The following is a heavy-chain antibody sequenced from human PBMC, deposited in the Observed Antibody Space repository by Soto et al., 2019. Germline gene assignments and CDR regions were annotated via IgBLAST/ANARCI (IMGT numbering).Heavy chain of an antibody. CDR2: IIPIFGTA. CDR3: ARGKVAGTIVTFDY. D-gene: IGHD6-19*01. J-gene: IGHJ4*02. V-gene: IGHV1-69*13. Sequence: SVKVSCKASGGTFSSYAISWVRQAPGQGLEWMGGIIPIFGTANYAQKFQGRVTITADESTSTAYMELSSLRSEDTAVYYCARGKVAGTIVTFDYWGQGTLVTVSS. CDR1: GGTFSSYA.